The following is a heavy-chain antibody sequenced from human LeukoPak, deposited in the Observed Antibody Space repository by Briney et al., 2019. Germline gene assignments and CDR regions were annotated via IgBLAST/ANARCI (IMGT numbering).Heavy chain of an antibody. CDR2: IIPIFGTA. V-gene: IGHV1-69*01. CDR1: GGTFISYA. D-gene: IGHD2-2*02. J-gene: IGHJ6*03. CDR3: ARDRVYCSSTRCYRDYMDV. Sequence: SVKDSCKASGGTFISYAISWVRQAPGQGLEWMGGIIPIFGTANYAQKFQGRVTITADESTSTAYMELSSLRSEDTAVYYCARDRVYCSSTRCYRDYMDVWGKGTTVTVSS.